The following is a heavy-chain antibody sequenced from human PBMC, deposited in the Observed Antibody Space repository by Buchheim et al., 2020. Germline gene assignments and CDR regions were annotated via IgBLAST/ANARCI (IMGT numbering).Heavy chain of an antibody. CDR3: ARDPFTGTTSDYYYYGMDV. CDR2: INPNSGGT. D-gene: IGHD1-7*01. J-gene: IGHJ6*02. V-gene: IGHV1-2*04. Sequence: QVQLVQSGAEVKKPGASVKVSCKASGYTFTGYYMHWVRQAPGQGLEWMGWINPNSGGTNYAQKFQSWVTMTRDTSISTAYMELSRLRSDDTAVYYCARDPFTGTTSDYYYYGMDVWGQGTT. CDR1: GYTFTGYY.